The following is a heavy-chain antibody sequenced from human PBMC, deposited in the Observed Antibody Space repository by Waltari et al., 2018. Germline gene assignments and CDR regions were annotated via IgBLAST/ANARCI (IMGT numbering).Heavy chain of an antibody. J-gene: IGHJ4*02. CDR2: ISGSGGST. CDR1: GFTFSSYA. CDR3: AKLYCSSTSCYTLHFDY. V-gene: IGHV3-23*04. Sequence: EVQLVESGGGLVQPGGSLRLSCAASGFTFSSYAMSWVRQAPGKGLEWVSAISGSGGSTYYADSVKGRFTISRDNSKNTLYLQMNSLRAEDTAVYYCAKLYCSSTSCYTLHFDYWGQGTLVIVSS. D-gene: IGHD2-2*02.